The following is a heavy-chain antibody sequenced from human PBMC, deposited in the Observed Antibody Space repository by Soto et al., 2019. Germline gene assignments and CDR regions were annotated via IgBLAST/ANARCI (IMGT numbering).Heavy chain of an antibody. D-gene: IGHD6-6*01. CDR2: IYHSGST. V-gene: IGHV4-30-2*01. Sequence: SETLSLTCAVSGGSISSGGYSWSWIRQPPGKGLEWIGYIYHSGSTYYNPSLKRRVTISVDRSKNQFSLKLSSVAAADTAVYYCATASSSSSVDSWGQGTPVTVSS. CDR3: ATASSSSSVDS. J-gene: IGHJ4*02. CDR1: GGSISSGGYS.